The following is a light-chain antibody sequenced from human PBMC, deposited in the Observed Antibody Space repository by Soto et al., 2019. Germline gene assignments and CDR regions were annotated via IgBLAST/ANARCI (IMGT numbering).Light chain of an antibody. V-gene: IGKV3-15*01. Sequence: TQSPVTLSLSPWERATVACRASQSVSSKLAWYQQRPGQAPRLLIYSASTRATAIPARFSGSGSGTEFTLTISSLQSEDFAVYYCQQYNHWLTWTFGQGTKVDIK. CDR2: SAS. J-gene: IGKJ1*01. CDR3: QQYNHWLTWT. CDR1: QSVSSK.